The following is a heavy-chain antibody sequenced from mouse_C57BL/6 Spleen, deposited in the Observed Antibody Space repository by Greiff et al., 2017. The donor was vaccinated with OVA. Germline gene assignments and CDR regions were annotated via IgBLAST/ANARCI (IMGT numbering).Heavy chain of an antibody. V-gene: IGHV1-64*01. CDR2: IHPNSGST. CDR3: ARRELLRVLYFDY. CDR1: GYTFTSYW. Sequence: VQLQQSGAELVKPGASVKLSCKASGYTFTSYWMHWVKQRPGQGLEWIGMIHPNSGSTNYNEKFKSKATLTVDKSSSTAYMQLSSLTSEDSAVYYCARRELLRVLYFDYWGQGTTLTVSS. J-gene: IGHJ2*01. D-gene: IGHD1-1*01.